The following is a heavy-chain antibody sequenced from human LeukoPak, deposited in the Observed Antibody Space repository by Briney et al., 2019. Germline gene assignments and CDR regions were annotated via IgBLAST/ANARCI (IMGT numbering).Heavy chain of an antibody. J-gene: IGHJ4*02. D-gene: IGHD4-23*01. V-gene: IGHV3-9*01. CDR3: AKISYGGNFDY. Sequence: GGSLRLSCAASGFTFSSYEMNWVRQAPGKGLEWVSGISWNSGSIGYADSVKGRFTISRDNAKNSLYLQMNSLRAEDTALYYCAKISYGGNFDYWGQGTLVTVSS. CDR2: ISWNSGSI. CDR1: GFTFSSYE.